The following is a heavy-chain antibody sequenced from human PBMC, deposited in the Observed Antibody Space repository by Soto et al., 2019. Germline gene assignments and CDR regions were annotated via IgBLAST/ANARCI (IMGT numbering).Heavy chain of an antibody. D-gene: IGHD6-19*01. Sequence: GGSLRLSCAASGFTFSSYGMHWVRQAPGKGLEWVAVISYDGSNKYYADSVKGRFTISRDNSKNTLYLQMNSLRAEDTAVYYCAKEYRQWLQYYFDYWGQGTLVTVSS. CDR3: AKEYRQWLQYYFDY. V-gene: IGHV3-30*18. J-gene: IGHJ4*02. CDR1: GFTFSSYG. CDR2: ISYDGSNK.